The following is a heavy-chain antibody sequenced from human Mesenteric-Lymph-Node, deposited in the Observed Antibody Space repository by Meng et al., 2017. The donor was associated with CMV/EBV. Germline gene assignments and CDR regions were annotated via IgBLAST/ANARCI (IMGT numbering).Heavy chain of an antibody. CDR2: IIPIFGTA. CDR3: ARDWPYKWNYLANYFDP. Sequence: SVKVSCKASGGTFSSYAISWVRQAPGQGLEWMGGIIPIFGTANYAQKFQGRVTITTDESTSTVYMDLRSLRSDDTAVYYCARDWPYKWNYLANYFDPWGQGTLVTVSS. D-gene: IGHD1-7*01. J-gene: IGHJ5*02. V-gene: IGHV1-69*05. CDR1: GGTFSSYA.